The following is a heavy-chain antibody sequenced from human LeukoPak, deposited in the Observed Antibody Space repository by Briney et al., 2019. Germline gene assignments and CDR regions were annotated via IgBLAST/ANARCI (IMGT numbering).Heavy chain of an antibody. CDR1: GFSFSGSW. CDR2: MNPDGSTI. Sequence: GGSLRLSCTASGFSFSGSWMSWFRQLPGKGLEWLADMNPDGSTIVYVDSVKGRFTISRNNAKNSVYLQMDGLRAEDTAVYYCARDPLNGALDIWGQGTLVTVSS. CDR3: ARDPLNGALDI. V-gene: IGHV3-7*01. J-gene: IGHJ3*02.